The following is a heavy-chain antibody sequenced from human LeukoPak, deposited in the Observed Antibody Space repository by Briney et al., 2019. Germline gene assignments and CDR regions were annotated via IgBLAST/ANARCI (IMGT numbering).Heavy chain of an antibody. CDR3: AKLYCSSSSCSRGGYFDY. V-gene: IGHV3-53*01. CDR2: IYSGENT. D-gene: IGHD2-2*01. Sequence: GGSLRLSCAASGFTFSNYWMNWVRQAPGKGLEWVSLIYSGENTYYADSVKGRFTISRDSSINALFLEMNSLRAEDTAVYYCAKLYCSSSSCSRGGYFDYWGRGTLVTVSS. CDR1: GFTFSNYW. J-gene: IGHJ4*02.